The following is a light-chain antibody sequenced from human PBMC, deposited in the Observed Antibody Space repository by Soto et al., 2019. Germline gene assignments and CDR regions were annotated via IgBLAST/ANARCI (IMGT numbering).Light chain of an antibody. V-gene: IGLV2-11*01. Sequence: QSALTQPRSVSESPGQSVTISCTGTSSDVGGYNYVSWYQQLPGKAPKLIIYDVTERPSGVPDRFSGSKSGNTASLTISGLQPEDEADYYCCSYSGIDHWLFGGVTKLTVL. CDR1: SSDVGGYNY. J-gene: IGLJ3*02. CDR3: CSYSGIDHWL. CDR2: DVT.